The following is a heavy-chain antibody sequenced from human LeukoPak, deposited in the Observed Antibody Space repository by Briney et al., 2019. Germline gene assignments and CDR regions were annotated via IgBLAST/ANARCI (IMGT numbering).Heavy chain of an antibody. V-gene: IGHV3-23*01. D-gene: IGHD1-26*01. CDR1: GFTLRSYG. CDR2: ISGSLDST. CDR3: ATCSVVGR. J-gene: IGHJ4*02. Sequence: GGSLRLSCATSGFTLRSYGMSWVRQAPGKGLEWVSSISGSLDSTYYADSVKGRFTISRDNSKNTLYPEMNNLKAEDTAIYYCATCSVVGRGGQGTLVIVSS.